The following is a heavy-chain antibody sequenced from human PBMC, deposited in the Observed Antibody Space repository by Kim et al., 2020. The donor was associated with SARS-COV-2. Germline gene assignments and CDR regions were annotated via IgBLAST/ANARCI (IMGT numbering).Heavy chain of an antibody. Sequence: GSLRLSCAASGFTFSSYSMNWVRQAPGKGLEWVSSISSSSSYIYYADSVKGRFTISRDNAKNSLYLQMNSLGAEDTAVYYCARDGADYDGSGSYPYWGQGTLVTVSS. V-gene: IGHV3-21*01. CDR3: ARDGADYDGSGSYPY. J-gene: IGHJ4*02. D-gene: IGHD3-10*01. CDR2: ISSSSSYI. CDR1: GFTFSSYS.